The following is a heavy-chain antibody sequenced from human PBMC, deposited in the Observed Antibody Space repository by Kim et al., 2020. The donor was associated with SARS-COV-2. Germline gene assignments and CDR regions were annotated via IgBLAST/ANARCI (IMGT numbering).Heavy chain of an antibody. D-gene: IGHD6-13*01. CDR2: INPNSGGT. CDR1: GYTFTGYY. CDR3: ARDQMAAAASQFDY. J-gene: IGHJ4*02. Sequence: ASVKVSCKASGYTFTGYYMHWVRQAPGQGLEWMGWINPNSGGTNYAQKFQGRVTMTRDTSISTAYMELSRLRSDDTAVYYCARDQMAAAASQFDYWGQGTLVTVSS. V-gene: IGHV1-2*02.